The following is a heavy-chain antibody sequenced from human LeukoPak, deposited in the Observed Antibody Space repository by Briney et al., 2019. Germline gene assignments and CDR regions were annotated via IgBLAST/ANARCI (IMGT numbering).Heavy chain of an antibody. Sequence: PSETLSLTCNVSGASISDYYWSWVRQSPEKGLEWIACLYYSGSSHYNPSLRSRVTMSVDKSKSQLSLKLTSVTAADTAVYYCAGDVHPQDEPLYGNWFDPWGQGTLVTVSS. D-gene: IGHD2-2*02. CDR2: LYYSGSS. CDR1: GASISDYY. CDR3: AGDVHPQDEPLYGNWFDP. J-gene: IGHJ5*02. V-gene: IGHV4-59*12.